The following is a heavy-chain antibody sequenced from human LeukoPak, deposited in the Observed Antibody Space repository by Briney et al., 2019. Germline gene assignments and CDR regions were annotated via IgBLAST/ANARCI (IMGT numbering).Heavy chain of an antibody. CDR2: ISSSSTI. CDR3: ARGEIGPFDY. J-gene: IGHJ4*02. D-gene: IGHD3-16*01. Sequence: GGSLRLSCAASGFTFSSYSMNWVRQAPGKGLEWVSYISSSSTIYYADSVKGRFTISRDNAKNSLYLQMNSLRAEDTAVYYCARGEIGPFDYWGQGTLVTVSS. V-gene: IGHV3-48*04. CDR1: GFTFSSYS.